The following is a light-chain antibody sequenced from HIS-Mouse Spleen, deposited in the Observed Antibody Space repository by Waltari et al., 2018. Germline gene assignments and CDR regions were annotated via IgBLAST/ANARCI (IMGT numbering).Light chain of an antibody. Sequence: SYELTQPPSVSMSPGQTARIPCSGDALPKKYAYSYQQKAGQAPVLVICEDSKRPSGIPERFSGSSSGTMATLTISGAQVEDEADYYCYSTDSSGNHRVFGGGTKLTVL. CDR2: EDS. CDR1: ALPKKY. V-gene: IGLV3-10*01. CDR3: YSTDSSGNHRV. J-gene: IGLJ2*01.